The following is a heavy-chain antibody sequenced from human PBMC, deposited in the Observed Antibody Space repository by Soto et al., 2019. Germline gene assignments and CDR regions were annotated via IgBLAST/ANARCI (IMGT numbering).Heavy chain of an antibody. CDR1: GFTFSSYA. CDR3: AKGRKPDYYMED. Sequence: PGGSLRLSCAASGFTFSSYAMSWVRQAPGKGLEWVSAISGSGGSTYYADSVKGRFTISRDNSKNTLYLQMNSLRAEDTAAYYCAKGRKPDYYMEDWGKGTTVTVSS. J-gene: IGHJ6*03. V-gene: IGHV3-23*01. CDR2: ISGSGGST.